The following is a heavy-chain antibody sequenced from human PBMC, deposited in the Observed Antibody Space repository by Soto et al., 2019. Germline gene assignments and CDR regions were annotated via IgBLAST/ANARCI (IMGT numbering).Heavy chain of an antibody. CDR3: ARRDSSGWDAFDT. D-gene: IGHD6-19*01. Sequence: QVQLQESGPGLVKPSETLSLTCTVSGGSISSYYWSWIRQPPGKGLEWIGYIYYSGSTNYNPSLTRRVTIPVDTSKNQLSLKLSSVTAADPAVYYCARRDSSGWDAFDTWGQGTMVTVSS. CDR2: IYYSGST. J-gene: IGHJ3*02. V-gene: IGHV4-59*08. CDR1: GGSISSYY.